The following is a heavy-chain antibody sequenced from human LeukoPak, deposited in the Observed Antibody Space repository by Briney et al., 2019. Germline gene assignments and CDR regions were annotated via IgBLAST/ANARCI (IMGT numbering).Heavy chain of an antibody. J-gene: IGHJ6*03. CDR1: GYTFTSYG. Sequence: ASVKVSCKASGYTFTSYGISWVRQAPGQGLEWMGWISAYNGNTNYAQKLQGRVTMTTDTSTSTAYMELSSLRSEDTAVYYCARGRDYYGSGSYFSIYYMDVWGKGTTVTISS. CDR2: ISAYNGNT. D-gene: IGHD3-10*01. V-gene: IGHV1-18*01. CDR3: ARGRDYYGSGSYFSIYYMDV.